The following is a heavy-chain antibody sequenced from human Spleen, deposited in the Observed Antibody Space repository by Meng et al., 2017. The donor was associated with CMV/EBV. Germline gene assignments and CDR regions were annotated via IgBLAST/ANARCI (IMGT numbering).Heavy chain of an antibody. CDR2: IIPIVGIR. CDR1: GGTFSTYA. V-gene: IGHV1-69*10. D-gene: IGHD3-10*01. J-gene: IGHJ4*02. CDR3: AREVRYGPGASYFDY. Sequence: SGGTFSTYASSWVRQAPGQGLEWMGVIIPIVGIRKYAQEFQGRVTITAGKSTSTVYMELTSLRSEDTAVYYCAREVRYGPGASYFDYWGQGTVVTVSS.